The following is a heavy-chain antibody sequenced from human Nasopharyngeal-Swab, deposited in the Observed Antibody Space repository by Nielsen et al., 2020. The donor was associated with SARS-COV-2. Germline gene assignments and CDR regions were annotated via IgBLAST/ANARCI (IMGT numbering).Heavy chain of an antibody. CDR3: AREQGWLVPPDY. CDR1: GFPFSSYA. Sequence: SLKISCAASGFPFSSYAMHWVRQAPGKGLEWVAVIWYDGSNKYYADSVKGRFTISRDNSKNTLYLQMNSLRAEDTAVYYCAREQGWLVPPDYWGQGTLVTVSS. D-gene: IGHD6-19*01. V-gene: IGHV3-30-3*01. CDR2: IWYDGSNK. J-gene: IGHJ4*02.